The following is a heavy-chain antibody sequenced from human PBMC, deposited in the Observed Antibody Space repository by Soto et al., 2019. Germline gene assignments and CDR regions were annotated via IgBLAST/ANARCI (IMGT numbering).Heavy chain of an antibody. D-gene: IGHD4-17*01. CDR2: IYSGGSS. J-gene: IGHJ4*02. CDR1: GFTVSSSH. CDR3: ARGGEVTNVFFH. V-gene: IGHV3-53*01. Sequence: PGGSLRLSCTTSGFTVSSSHMTWVRQAPGKGLEWVSVIYSGGSSYYAVSVQGRFTISRDNAKNTLYLQMDSLRADDTAMYYCARGGEVTNVFFHWGQGTLVTVSS.